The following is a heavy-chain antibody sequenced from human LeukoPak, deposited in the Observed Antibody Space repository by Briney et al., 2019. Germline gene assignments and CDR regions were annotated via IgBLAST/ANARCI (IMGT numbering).Heavy chain of an antibody. V-gene: IGHV3-53*01. Sequence: GGSLRLSCAASGFTVSSNYMNWVRQAPGKGLEWVSVIYSGGSTYYAHSVKGRFTISRDNSKNTLYLQMNSLRAEDTAVYYCAREAVTRNYFDYWGQGTLVTVSS. CDR3: AREAVTRNYFDY. CDR2: IYSGGST. J-gene: IGHJ4*02. CDR1: GFTVSSNY. D-gene: IGHD4-17*01.